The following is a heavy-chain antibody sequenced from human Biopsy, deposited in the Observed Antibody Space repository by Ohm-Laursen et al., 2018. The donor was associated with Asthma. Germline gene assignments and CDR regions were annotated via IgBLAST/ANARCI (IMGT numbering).Heavy chain of an antibody. D-gene: IGHD6-19*01. J-gene: IGHJ4*02. V-gene: IGHV3-23*01. CDR3: AKDFRGIAVAGDRGFDY. Sequence: SLRLSCAASGFTFSDYPMSWVRQAPGKGLERVSAITGSGGTTYYADSVRGRFTISRDNSKSTLLLQMDSLSAEDTAVYYCAKDFRGIAVAGDRGFDYWGQGTLVTVSS. CDR2: ITGSGGTT. CDR1: GFTFSDYP.